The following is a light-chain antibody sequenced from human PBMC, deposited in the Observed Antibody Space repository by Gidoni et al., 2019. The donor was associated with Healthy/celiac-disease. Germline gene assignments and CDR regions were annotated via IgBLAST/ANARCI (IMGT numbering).Light chain of an antibody. CDR1: QSLMHSNGYNY. CDR3: MQALQTPMYT. V-gene: IGKV2-28*01. CDR2: LGS. Sequence: EIVMTQSPLSLPVTPGEPASISCRSSQSLMHSNGYNYLDWYLQKPGPSPQLLIYLGSNRASGVPDRFSGSGSGTDFTLKISRVEAEDVGVYYCMQALQTPMYTFGQXTKLEIK. J-gene: IGKJ2*01.